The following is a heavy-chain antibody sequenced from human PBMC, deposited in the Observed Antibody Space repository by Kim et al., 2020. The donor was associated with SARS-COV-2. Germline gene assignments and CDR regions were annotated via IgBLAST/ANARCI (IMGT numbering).Heavy chain of an antibody. Sequence: ASVKVSCKASGYTFTSYAMHWVRQAPGQRLEWMGWINAGNGNTKYSQKFQGRVTITRDTSASTAYMELSSLRSEDTAVYYCAREVWDLWFGELSVSNGMDVWGQGTTVTVSS. CDR1: GYTFTSYA. CDR2: INAGNGNT. CDR3: AREVWDLWFGELSVSNGMDV. V-gene: IGHV1-3*01. J-gene: IGHJ6*02. D-gene: IGHD3-10*01.